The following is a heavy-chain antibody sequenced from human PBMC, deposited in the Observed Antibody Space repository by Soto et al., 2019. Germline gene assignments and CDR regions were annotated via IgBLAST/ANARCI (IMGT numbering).Heavy chain of an antibody. J-gene: IGHJ6*02. CDR3: AREGPRPYYDYGMDV. CDR1: GYTFSMSG. Sequence: QVQLVQSGAEVKKPGASVTVSCKSSGYTFSMSGISWVRQAPGQGLAWMGWISGYKGYTNYEQKFQDRVTMTTDTTTNTAYMELRSLRSDDTAGYYCAREGPRPYYDYGMDVWGQGTTVTVSS. CDR2: ISGYKGYT. V-gene: IGHV1-18*01.